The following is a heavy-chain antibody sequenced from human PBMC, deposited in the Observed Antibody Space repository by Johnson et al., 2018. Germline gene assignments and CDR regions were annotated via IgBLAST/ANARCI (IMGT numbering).Heavy chain of an antibody. CDR2: ISYDGSNK. Sequence: QVQLVQSGGGLVQPGGSLRLSCAASGFTFSSYAIHWVRQAPGKGLEWVAVISYDGSNKYYADSVKGRFSISRDNSKNTLYLQMNSLRPEDTAVYYCAKDKIEFRTGCWAVYKDVWGKGTTVTVSS. D-gene: IGHD3/OR15-3a*01. V-gene: IGHV3-30*18. J-gene: IGHJ6*03. CDR3: AKDKIEFRTGCWAVYKDV. CDR1: GFTFSSYA.